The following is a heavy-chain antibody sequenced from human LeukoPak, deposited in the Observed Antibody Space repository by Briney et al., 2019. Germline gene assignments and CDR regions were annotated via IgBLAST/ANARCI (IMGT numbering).Heavy chain of an antibody. CDR1: GGTFSSYA. J-gene: IGHJ4*02. Sequence: ASVKVSCKASGGTFSSYAISWVRQAPGQGLEWMGGIIPIFDTANYAQKFQGRVTITADESTSTAYMELSSLRSEDTAVYYCARAISSGSYPDYWGQGTLVTVSS. CDR2: IIPIFDTA. CDR3: ARAISSGSYPDY. V-gene: IGHV1-69*13. D-gene: IGHD1-26*01.